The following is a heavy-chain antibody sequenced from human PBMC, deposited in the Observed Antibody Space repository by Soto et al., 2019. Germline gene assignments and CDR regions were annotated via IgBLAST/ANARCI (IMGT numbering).Heavy chain of an antibody. Sequence: QVQLVQSGAEVKKPGSSVKVSCKASGGTFSSYAISWVRQAPGQGLEWMGGLVPIFGTADSAQKFQGRVTITADEATSTAYMELSSLRSEDTAVYYCALHYGSGNNYYYYGMDVWGQGTTVTVSS. CDR3: ALHYGSGNNYYYYGMDV. CDR2: LVPIFGTA. D-gene: IGHD3-10*01. V-gene: IGHV1-69*12. J-gene: IGHJ6*02. CDR1: GGTFSSYA.